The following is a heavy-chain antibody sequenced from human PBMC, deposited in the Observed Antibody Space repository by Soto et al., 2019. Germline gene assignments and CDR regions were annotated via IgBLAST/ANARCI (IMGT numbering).Heavy chain of an antibody. V-gene: IGHV1-69*12. D-gene: IGHD3-22*01. CDR3: ARDRLHYYDSSGYHYSDY. Sequence: QVQLVQSGAEVKKPGSSVKVSCKASGGTFSSYAISWVRQAPGQGLEWMGGIIPIFGTANYAQKFQGRVTITADESTSTAYMELRSLRSEDTAVHYCARDRLHYYDSSGYHYSDYWGQGTLVTVSS. J-gene: IGHJ4*02. CDR1: GGTFSSYA. CDR2: IIPIFGTA.